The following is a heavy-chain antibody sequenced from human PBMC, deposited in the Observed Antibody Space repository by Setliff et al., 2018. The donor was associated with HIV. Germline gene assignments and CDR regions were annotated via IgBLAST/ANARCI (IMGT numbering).Heavy chain of an antibody. CDR3: AKAHPGAYNWNYYNPPRWFDP. Sequence: ASVKVSCKASGYTFSTYAIHWVRQAPGQGLEWMGWINAGNGNTKYSQRFQGRVTITIDTSASTAYMELSSLRSEDTAVYYCAKAHPGAYNWNYYNPPRWFDPWGQGTLVTVSS. D-gene: IGHD1-7*01. J-gene: IGHJ5*02. CDR2: INAGNGNT. CDR1: GYTFSTYA. V-gene: IGHV1-3*01.